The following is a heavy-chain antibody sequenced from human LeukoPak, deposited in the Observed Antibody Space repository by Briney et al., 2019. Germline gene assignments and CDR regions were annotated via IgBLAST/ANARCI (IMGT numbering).Heavy chain of an antibody. CDR3: VRDGRWPLVGDY. V-gene: IGHV3-7*01. Sequence: GGSLRLSCEVSGFTLRTYWMSWVRQAPGKGLEWVACIKEDGSETYYVNSVKGRFTISRDHVKNSIYLEMNSLRGDDTAVYYCVRDGRWPLVGDYWGQGTLVAVSS. D-gene: IGHD4-23*01. CDR1: GFTLRTYW. CDR2: IKEDGSET. J-gene: IGHJ4*02.